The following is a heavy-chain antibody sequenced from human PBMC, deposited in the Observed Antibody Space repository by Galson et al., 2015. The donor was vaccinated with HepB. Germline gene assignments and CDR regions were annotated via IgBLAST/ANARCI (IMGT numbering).Heavy chain of an antibody. V-gene: IGHV1-69*02. Sequence: SVKVSCKASGGTFSSYTISWVRQAPGQGLEWMGRIIPILGIANYAQKFQGRVTITADKSTSTAYMELSSLRSEDTAVYYCARSSGMVRGALDYWGQGTLVTVSS. CDR2: IIPILGIA. D-gene: IGHD3-10*01. CDR1: GGTFSSYT. J-gene: IGHJ4*02. CDR3: ARSSGMVRGALDY.